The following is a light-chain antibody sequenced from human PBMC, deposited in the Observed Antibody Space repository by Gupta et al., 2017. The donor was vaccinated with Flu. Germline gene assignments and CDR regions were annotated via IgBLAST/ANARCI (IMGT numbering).Light chain of an antibody. CDR3: QSYDSSLSGWV. V-gene: IGLV1-40*01. J-gene: IGLJ3*02. Sequence: SSNIGARDVQWYQQLPGTAPKVLIYGNTNRPSGVPDRFSGSKSGTSASLAITGLQAEDEAAYYCQSYDSSLSGWVFCGGTMLTVL. CDR1: SSNIGARD. CDR2: GNT.